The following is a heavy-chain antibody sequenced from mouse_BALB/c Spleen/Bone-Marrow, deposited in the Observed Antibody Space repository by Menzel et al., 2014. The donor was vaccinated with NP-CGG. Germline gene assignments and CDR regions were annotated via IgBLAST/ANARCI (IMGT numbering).Heavy chain of an antibody. CDR3: ARPPIYYDYAWFAY. V-gene: IGHV4-1*02. J-gene: IGHJ3*01. D-gene: IGHD2-4*01. CDR2: INPDSSTI. CDR1: GFDFSRYW. Sequence: EVQRVESGGGLVQPGGSLKLSCAASGFDFSRYWMSWVRQAPGKGLEWIGEINPDSSTINYTPSLKDKFIISRDNAKNTLYLQMSKVRSKDAALYYCARPPIYYDYAWFAYWGQGTLVTVSA.